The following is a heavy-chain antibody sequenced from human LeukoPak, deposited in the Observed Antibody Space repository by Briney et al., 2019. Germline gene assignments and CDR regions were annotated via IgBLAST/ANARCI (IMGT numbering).Heavy chain of an antibody. J-gene: IGHJ4*02. CDR1: GFTFSTYG. CDR2: ISFDGRNK. CDR3: AKPLDVTTPMDGFDY. Sequence: PGRSLRLSCAASGFTFSTYGMHWARQAPGKGLEWVALISFDGRNKYYADSVKGRFTISRDNSKITLYLQMNSLRTEDTAVYYCAKPLDVTTPMDGFDYWGQGTLVTVSS. V-gene: IGHV3-30*18. D-gene: IGHD5-18*01.